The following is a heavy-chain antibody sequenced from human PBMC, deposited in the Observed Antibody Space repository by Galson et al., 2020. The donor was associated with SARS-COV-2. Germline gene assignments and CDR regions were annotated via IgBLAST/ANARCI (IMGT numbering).Heavy chain of an antibody. D-gene: IGHD1-20*01. V-gene: IGHV3-30*18. J-gene: IGHJ2*01. CDR2: ISYDTTIK. Sequence: GGSLRLSCAASGFTFSSYGMHWVRQAPGKGLEWVAVISYDTTIKYYADSVKGRFTISRDNSKNTVYLQMDSLRAEDTATYYCAKKTITAGLPASFELWGRGTLVTVSS. CDR3: AKKTITAGLPASFEL. CDR1: GFTFSSYG.